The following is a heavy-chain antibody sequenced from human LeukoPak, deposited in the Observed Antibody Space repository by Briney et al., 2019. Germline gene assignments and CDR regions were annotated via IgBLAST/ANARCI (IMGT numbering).Heavy chain of an antibody. CDR1: GFTFSSYS. J-gene: IGHJ4*02. CDR2: ISSSSSTI. Sequence: PGGSLRLSCAASGFTFSSYSMNWVRQAPGKGLEWVSYISSSSSTIYYADSVKGRFTISRDNAKNSLYLQMNGLRAEDTAVYYCARVVATTQTDYWGQGTLVTVSS. D-gene: IGHD5-12*01. CDR3: ARVVATTQTDY. V-gene: IGHV3-48*04.